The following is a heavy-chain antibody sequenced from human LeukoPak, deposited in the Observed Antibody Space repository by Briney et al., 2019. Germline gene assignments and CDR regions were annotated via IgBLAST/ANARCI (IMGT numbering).Heavy chain of an antibody. CDR2: ISSSGSTI. CDR1: GFTFSSYE. CDR3: ARESGRFNFDY. J-gene: IGHJ4*02. V-gene: IGHV3-48*03. Sequence: PGGSLRLSCAASGFTFSSYEMNWVRQAPGKGLEWVSYISSSGSTIYYADSVKGRFTISRDNAENSLYLQMNSLRAEDTAVYYCARESGRFNFDYWGQGTLVTVSS. D-gene: IGHD1-26*01.